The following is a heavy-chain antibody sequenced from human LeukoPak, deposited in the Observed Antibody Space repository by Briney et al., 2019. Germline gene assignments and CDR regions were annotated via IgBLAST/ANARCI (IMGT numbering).Heavy chain of an antibody. CDR2: ISYTGSA. CDR1: GGYINSHY. J-gene: IGHJ4*02. Sequence: SSETLSLTCTVSGGYINSHYWGWIRQPPGKVLEYIGYISYTGSAIYSPSLESRVTISIDTSKNQFSLKLSSVTAADTAVYYCARSGYYRPFDYWGQGTLGTVSS. V-gene: IGHV4-59*11. CDR3: ARSGYYRPFDY. D-gene: IGHD3-3*01.